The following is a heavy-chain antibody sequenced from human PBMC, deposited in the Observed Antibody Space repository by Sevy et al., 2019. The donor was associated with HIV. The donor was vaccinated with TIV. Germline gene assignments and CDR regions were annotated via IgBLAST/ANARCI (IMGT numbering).Heavy chain of an antibody. CDR2: IWYDGSNK. Sequence: GGSLRLSCAASGFTFSSYGMHWVRQAPGKGLEWVAVIWYDGSNKYYADSVKGRFTISRDNSKNTLYLQMNSLRAEDTAVYYCARDLIAAAGYDYYYYGMDVWGQRTTVTVSS. CDR1: GFTFSSYG. CDR3: ARDLIAAAGYDYYYYGMDV. V-gene: IGHV3-33*01. J-gene: IGHJ6*02. D-gene: IGHD6-13*01.